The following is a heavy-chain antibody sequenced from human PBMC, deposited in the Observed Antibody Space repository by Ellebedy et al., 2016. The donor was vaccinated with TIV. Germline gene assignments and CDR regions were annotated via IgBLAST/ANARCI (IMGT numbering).Heavy chain of an antibody. V-gene: IGHV3-23*01. CDR1: GFTFRNAW. D-gene: IGHD1-7*01. CDR2: IGGTGGTT. Sequence: GESLKISCAASGFTFRNAWMSWVRQAPGTGLEWVSTIGGTGGTTYYRESVKGRFTVSRDTSRNTLYLQMSSLRAEDTAVYYCAKLPVAYNWNYADDYWGQGTLVTVSS. CDR3: AKLPVAYNWNYADDY. J-gene: IGHJ4*02.